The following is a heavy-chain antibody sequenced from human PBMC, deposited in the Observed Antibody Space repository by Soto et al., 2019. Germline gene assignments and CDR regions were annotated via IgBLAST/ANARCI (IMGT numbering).Heavy chain of an antibody. Sequence: QVQLVDSGGGVVQPGRSLRLSCAASGFIFSSYGMHWVRQAPGKGLEWVAGIWFDGSNKYYADSVKGRFTISRDNSRNTLYLQMNGLRDEDTAVYYCARDAKSVETTGGFDYWGQGTLVNVSS. CDR2: IWFDGSNK. CDR3: ARDAKSVETTGGFDY. CDR1: GFIFSSYG. V-gene: IGHV3-33*01. J-gene: IGHJ4*02. D-gene: IGHD1-26*01.